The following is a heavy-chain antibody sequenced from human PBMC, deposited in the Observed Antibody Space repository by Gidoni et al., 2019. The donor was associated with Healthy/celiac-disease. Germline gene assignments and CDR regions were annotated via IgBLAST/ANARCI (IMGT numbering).Heavy chain of an antibody. CDR2: ISGSGGST. Sequence: EVQTLEAGGGLVQPGGARRLACAAAGCTCSSYAMSWVRQAPGKGLEWVSAISGSGGSTYYADSVKGRFTISRDNSKNPLYLQMNSLRAEDTAVYYCAKGAFMITFGGVIVDYWGQGTLVTVSS. CDR3: AKGAFMITFGGVIVDY. D-gene: IGHD3-16*02. V-gene: IGHV3-23*01. J-gene: IGHJ4*02. CDR1: GCTCSSYA.